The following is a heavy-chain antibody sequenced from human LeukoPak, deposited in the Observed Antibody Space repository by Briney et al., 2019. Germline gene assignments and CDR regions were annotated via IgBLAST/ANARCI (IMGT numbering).Heavy chain of an antibody. CDR1: GFTFTSSA. CDR3: AAVGDYGDYDY. D-gene: IGHD4-17*01. CDR2: IVVGSGNT. J-gene: IGHJ4*02. V-gene: IGHV1-58*02. Sequence: GASVKVSCKASGFTFTSSAMQWVRQARAQHLEWIGWIVVGSGNTNYAQKFQERVTITRDMSTSTAYMELSSLRSEDTAVYYCAAVGDYGDYDYWGQGTLVTVSS.